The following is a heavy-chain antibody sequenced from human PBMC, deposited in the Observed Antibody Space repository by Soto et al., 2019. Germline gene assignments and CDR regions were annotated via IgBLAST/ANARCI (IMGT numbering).Heavy chain of an antibody. CDR3: ARYSGSFDY. J-gene: IGHJ4*01. Sequence: SSETLSLTCTVSGGSISSSSYYWGWIRQPPGKGLEWIGYIYYSGSTSYNPSLKSRVTLSVDTSKNQFSLKLSSVTAADTAVYYCARYSGSFDYWGHGTLVTVSS. V-gene: IGHV4-39*07. CDR2: IYYSGST. D-gene: IGHD1-26*01. CDR1: GGSISSSSYY.